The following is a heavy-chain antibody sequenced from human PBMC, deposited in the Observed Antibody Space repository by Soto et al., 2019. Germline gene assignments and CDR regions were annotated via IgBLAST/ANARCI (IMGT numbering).Heavy chain of an antibody. V-gene: IGHV4-39*01. CDR2: IYYSGST. CDR1: GGSISSYY. J-gene: IGHJ4*02. Sequence: SETLSLTCTVSGGSISSYYWGGIRQPQGKGLEWIGSIYYSGSTYYNPSLKSRVTISVDTSKNQFSLKLSSVTAADTAVYYCARHRMATIILTLFDYWGQGTLVTVSS. D-gene: IGHD7-27*01. CDR3: ARHRMATIILTLFDY.